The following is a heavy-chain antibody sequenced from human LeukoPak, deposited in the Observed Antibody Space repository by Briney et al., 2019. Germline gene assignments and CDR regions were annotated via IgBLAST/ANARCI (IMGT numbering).Heavy chain of an antibody. V-gene: IGHV3-30*02. D-gene: IGHD4-17*01. Sequence: GGSLRLSCTASGFTFNHYGMHWVRQAPGRRLEWVAGIWYDGTNKYYSDSVKGRFTISRDNSKNTLYLQMNSLRAEDTAVYYCAKGTTVTYFDYWGQGTLVTVSS. CDR3: AKGTTVTYFDY. CDR2: IWYDGTNK. CDR1: GFTFNHYG. J-gene: IGHJ4*02.